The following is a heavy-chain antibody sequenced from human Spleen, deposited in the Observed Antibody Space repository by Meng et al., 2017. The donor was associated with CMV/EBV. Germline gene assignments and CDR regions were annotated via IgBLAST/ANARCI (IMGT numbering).Heavy chain of an antibody. CDR1: EGSIRDYD. J-gene: IGHJ5*02. V-gene: IGHV4-59*01. CDR3: ARDKAVTTVTHTFDP. Sequence: TVSEGSIRDYDWSWIRQPPGKGLEWSGYIYYGGSTNYNPSLKSRVTISVDTSKNQFSLKLSSVTAADTAVYYCARDKAVTTVTHTFDPWGQGTLVTVSS. D-gene: IGHD4-11*01. CDR2: IYYGGST.